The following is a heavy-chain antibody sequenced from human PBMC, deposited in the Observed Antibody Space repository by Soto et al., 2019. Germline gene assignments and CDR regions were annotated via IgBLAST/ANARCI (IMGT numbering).Heavy chain of an antibody. CDR2: TYYRSKWYN. CDR3: AREVWALGDWFDP. Sequence: PSQTLSLTCAISGDSISGNSGAWNWIRQSPSRGLEWLGRTYYRSKWYNDYEPSVKSRITITPDTSKNQFSLQLSSVTPEDTAIYYCAREVWALGDWFDPWGQGTLVTVSS. D-gene: IGHD3-16*01. CDR1: GDSISGNSGA. V-gene: IGHV6-1*01. J-gene: IGHJ5*02.